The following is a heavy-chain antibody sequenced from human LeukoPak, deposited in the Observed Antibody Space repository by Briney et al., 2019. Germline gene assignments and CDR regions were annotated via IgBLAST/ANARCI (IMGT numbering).Heavy chain of an antibody. CDR2: IYYSGST. Sequence: SETLSLTCTVSGGSISSYYWSWIRQPPGKGLEWIGYIYYSGSTYYNPSLKSRVTISVDTSKNQFSLKLSSVTAADTAVYYCAREMNDFWSGYFWFDPWGQGTLVTVSS. D-gene: IGHD3-3*01. CDR1: GGSISSYY. V-gene: IGHV4-59*06. J-gene: IGHJ5*02. CDR3: AREMNDFWSGYFWFDP.